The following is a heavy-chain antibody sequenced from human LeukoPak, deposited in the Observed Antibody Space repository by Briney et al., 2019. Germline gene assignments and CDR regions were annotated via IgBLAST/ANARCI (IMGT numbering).Heavy chain of an antibody. CDR2: IWYDGSNK. D-gene: IGHD3-10*01. J-gene: IGHJ4*02. V-gene: IGHV3-33*01. CDR1: GFTFSSYG. Sequence: PGGSLRLSCAASGFTFSSYGMHWVRQAPGKGLEWVAVIWYDGSNKYYADSVKGRFTISRDNSKNTLYLQMNSLRAEDTAVYYCARDPIYLLWFGDDWSQGTLVTVSS. CDR3: ARDPIYLLWFGDD.